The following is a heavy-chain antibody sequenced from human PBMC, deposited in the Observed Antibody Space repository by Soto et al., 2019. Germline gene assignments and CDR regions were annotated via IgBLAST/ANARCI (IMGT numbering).Heavy chain of an antibody. J-gene: IGHJ1*01. V-gene: IGHV1-18*01. Sequence: QVHLVQSGAEVKKPGASVRVSCKASGYTFTNFAVTWVRQAPGQGLEWMGWISVYKGNTNYAQKFQGRVTMTTDTSTSTAYMELRSLRSYDTAVYYCARPVHYYDSSGYSIAEYFQHWGQGTLVTVSS. D-gene: IGHD3-22*01. CDR2: ISVYKGNT. CDR1: GYTFTNFA. CDR3: ARPVHYYDSSGYSIAEYFQH.